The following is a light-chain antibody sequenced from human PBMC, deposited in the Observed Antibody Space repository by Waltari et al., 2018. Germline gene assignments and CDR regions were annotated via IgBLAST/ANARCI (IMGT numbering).Light chain of an antibody. CDR3: CSYTSSDTYV. V-gene: IGLV2-14*03. CDR2: DVV. J-gene: IGLJ1*01. Sequence: WYQQRPGKVPRLISFDVVKRPSGVSNRFSGSMSGYTATLTISGLQAEDEADYYCCSYTSSDTYVFGSGTTVTVL.